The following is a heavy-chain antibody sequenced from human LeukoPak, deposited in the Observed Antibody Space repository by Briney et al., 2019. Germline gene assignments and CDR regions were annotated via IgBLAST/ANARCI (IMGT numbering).Heavy chain of an antibody. J-gene: IGHJ4*02. CDR3: ARVPGSGTGYYFDY. CDR2: ISSSGSTI. V-gene: IGHV3-48*03. CDR1: GFTFSSYE. D-gene: IGHD3-10*01. Sequence: GGSLRLSCAASGFTFSSYEMNWVRQAPGKGLEWLSYISSSGSTIYYADSVKGRFTISRDNSKNTLYLQMNSLRAEDTAVYYCARVPGSGTGYYFDYWGQGTLVTVSS.